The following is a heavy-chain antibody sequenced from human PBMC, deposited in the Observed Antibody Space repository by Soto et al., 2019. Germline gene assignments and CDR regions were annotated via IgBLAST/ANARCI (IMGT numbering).Heavy chain of an antibody. CDR3: TTDSGSYWHEAFYI. V-gene: IGHV3-15*07. Sequence: EVQLVESGGGLVEPGGSLRLSCAASGFTFSNAWMNWVRQAPGKGLEWVGRIKSKADGGTTDYAAPVKGRFTISRDGSKNTLYLQMNSLKTEDTAVYYFTTDSGSYWHEAFYIWGQGTMVTAAS. D-gene: IGHD1-26*01. J-gene: IGHJ3*02. CDR2: IKSKADGGTT. CDR1: GFTFSNAW.